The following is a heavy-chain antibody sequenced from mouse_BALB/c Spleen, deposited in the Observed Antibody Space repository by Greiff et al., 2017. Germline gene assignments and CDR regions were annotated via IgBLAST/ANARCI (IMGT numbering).Heavy chain of an antibody. Sequence: VQLQQSAAELARPGASVKMSCKASGYTFTSYTMHWVKQRPGQGLEWIGYINPSSGYTEYNQKFKDKTTLTADKSSSTAYMQLSSLTSEDSAVYYCARGWGYYVAMDYWGQGTSVTVSS. J-gene: IGHJ4*01. CDR2: INPSSGYT. D-gene: IGHD2-3*01. V-gene: IGHV1-4*02. CDR1: GYTFTSYT. CDR3: ARGWGYYVAMDY.